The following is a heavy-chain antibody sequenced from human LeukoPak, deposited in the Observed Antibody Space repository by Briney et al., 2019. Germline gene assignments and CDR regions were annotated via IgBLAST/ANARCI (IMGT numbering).Heavy chain of an antibody. D-gene: IGHD3-22*01. V-gene: IGHV4-59*01. Sequence: SETLSLTCTVSVGSISTYYWSWIRQPPGKGLEWIGYIYYSGSTNYNPSLKSRVTISVDTSKNQFSLNLSSVTAADTAVYYCARGPDFYDSSGYYPIWGQGTLVTVSS. CDR2: IYYSGST. CDR1: VGSISTYY. J-gene: IGHJ4*02. CDR3: ARGPDFYDSSGYYPI.